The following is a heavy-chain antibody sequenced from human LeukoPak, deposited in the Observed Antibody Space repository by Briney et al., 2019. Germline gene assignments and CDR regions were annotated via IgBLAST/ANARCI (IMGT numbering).Heavy chain of an antibody. Sequence: SETLSLTCTVSGRSISWYYWRWNRQPPGKGLEWIGYVYFSGTTNYNPFLKSRVTISVDTSTNRVSLKLRSVTAADTAVYYCADLNYYGSGNYGLLDYWGQGTLVTVSS. J-gene: IGHJ4*02. CDR2: VYFSGTT. CDR3: ADLNYYGSGNYGLLDY. CDR1: GRSISWYY. V-gene: IGHV4-59*01. D-gene: IGHD3-10*01.